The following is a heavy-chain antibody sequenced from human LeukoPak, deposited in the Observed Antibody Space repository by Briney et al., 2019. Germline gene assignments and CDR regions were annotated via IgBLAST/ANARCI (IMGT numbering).Heavy chain of an antibody. J-gene: IGHJ4*02. CDR1: GFTLGRHD. D-gene: IGHD5-18*01. V-gene: IGHV3-13*01. CDR2: LASGSQT. CDR3: VREARGYHYAYFDY. Sequence: GGSLRLSCTASGFTLGRHDMHWVRQTTGEGLEWVAALASGSQTFYAGSVKGRFTVSREDAKNSLYLQMNSLRAGDTAVYYCVREARGYHYAYFDYWGQGTLVTVSS.